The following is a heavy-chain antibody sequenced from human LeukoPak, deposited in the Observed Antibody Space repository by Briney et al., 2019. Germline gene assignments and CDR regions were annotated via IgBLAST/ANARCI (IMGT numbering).Heavy chain of an antibody. J-gene: IGHJ4*02. V-gene: IGHV3-7*01. CDR2: INRDGSEK. CDR3: ARDWNYYDSSGFEFDY. Sequence: PGGSLRLSCAVSGFTLSSYNMTWVRQAPGKGLEWVANINRDGSEKYYVDSVKGRFTISRDNAKNSLYLQMNSLRAEDTAVYYCARDWNYYDSSGFEFDYWGQGTLVTVSS. D-gene: IGHD3-22*01. CDR1: GFTLSSYN.